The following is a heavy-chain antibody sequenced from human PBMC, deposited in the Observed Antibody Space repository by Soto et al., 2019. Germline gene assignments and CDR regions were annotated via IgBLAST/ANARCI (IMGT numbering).Heavy chain of an antibody. CDR2: IKQDGSEA. J-gene: IGHJ4*02. CDR1: GFTFSTFW. V-gene: IGHV3-7*01. Sequence: GGSLRLSCAASGFTFSTFWMCWVRQAPGKGLEWVANIKQDGSEAYYVDSVKGRFTISRDNAKNSLYLQMNSLRAEDTAVYYCARDSGTSDYWGQGTLVTVSS. CDR3: ARDSGTSDY. D-gene: IGHD1-1*01.